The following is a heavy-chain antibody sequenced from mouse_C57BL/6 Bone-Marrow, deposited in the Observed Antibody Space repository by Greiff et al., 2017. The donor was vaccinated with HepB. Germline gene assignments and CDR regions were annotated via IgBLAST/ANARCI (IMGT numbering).Heavy chain of an antibody. Sequence: QVQLKQSGAELARPGASVKLSCKASGYTFTSYGISWVKQRTGQGLEWIGEIYPRSGNTYYNEKFKGKATLTADKSSSTAYMELRSLTSEDSAVYFCARPYYYGSRGGFAYWGQGTLVTVSA. D-gene: IGHD1-1*01. J-gene: IGHJ3*01. CDR3: ARPYYYGSRGGFAY. V-gene: IGHV1-81*01. CDR2: IYPRSGNT. CDR1: GYTFTSYG.